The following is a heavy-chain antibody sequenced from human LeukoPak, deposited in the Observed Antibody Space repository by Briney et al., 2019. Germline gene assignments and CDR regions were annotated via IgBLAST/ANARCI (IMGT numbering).Heavy chain of an antibody. V-gene: IGHV3-23*01. Sequence: GGSLRLSCAASGFIFTNYAMSWVRQAPGKGLEWVSAISGSGGSTYYADSVKGRFTISRDNSKNTLFLQMNSLRAEDTAVFYCANLGIAVASWYFDLWGRGTLVTVSS. CDR2: ISGSGGST. CDR3: ANLGIAVASWYFDL. J-gene: IGHJ2*01. D-gene: IGHD6-19*01. CDR1: GFIFTNYA.